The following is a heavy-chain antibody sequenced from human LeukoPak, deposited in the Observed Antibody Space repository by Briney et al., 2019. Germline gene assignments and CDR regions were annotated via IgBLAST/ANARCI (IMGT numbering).Heavy chain of an antibody. V-gene: IGHV4-34*01. Sequence: SETLSLTCAVYGGSFSGYYWSWIRQSPGKGLEWVGEINHSGSTNYNPSLKSRVTISVDTSKNQFSLNLNSVTAADTAVYFCARSVAYTSGWYIDYWGQGTLATVSS. CDR2: INHSGST. CDR1: GGSFSGYY. D-gene: IGHD6-19*01. J-gene: IGHJ4*02. CDR3: ARSVAYTSGWYIDY.